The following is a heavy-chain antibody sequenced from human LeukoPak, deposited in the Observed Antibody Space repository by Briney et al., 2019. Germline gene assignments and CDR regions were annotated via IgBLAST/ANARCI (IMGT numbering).Heavy chain of an antibody. CDR3: ARIGSPVASEFYYYGMDV. D-gene: IGHD6-19*01. CDR2: ISYSGST. J-gene: IGHJ6*02. V-gene: IGHV4-39*07. CDR1: GGSISSSSYY. Sequence: SETLSLTCTVSGGSISSSSYYWGWIRQPPGKGLEWIGEISYSGSTHYSPSLKSRVTISVDKSKNQFSLKLSSVTAADTAVYYCARIGSPVASEFYYYGMDVWGQGTTVTVSS.